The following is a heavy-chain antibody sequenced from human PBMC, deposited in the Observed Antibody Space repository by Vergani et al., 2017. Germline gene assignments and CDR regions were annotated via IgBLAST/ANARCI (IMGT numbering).Heavy chain of an antibody. D-gene: IGHD1-26*01. CDR3: ARAKGGSYYGDYCYGMDV. CDR1: GGTFSSYA. Sequence: QVQLVQSGAEVKKPGSSVKVSCKASGGTFSSYAISWVRQAPGQGLEWMGGIIPIFGTANYAEKFQGRVTITRDESTSTAYMELSSLRSEDTAVYYCARAKGGSYYGDYCYGMDVWGQGTTVIVSS. J-gene: IGHJ6*02. V-gene: IGHV1-69*05. CDR2: IIPIFGTA.